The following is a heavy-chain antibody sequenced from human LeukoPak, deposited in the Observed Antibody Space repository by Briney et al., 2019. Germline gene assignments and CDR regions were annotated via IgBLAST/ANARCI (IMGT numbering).Heavy chain of an antibody. D-gene: IGHD3-10*01. CDR1: GFTFSSYS. V-gene: IGHV3-21*01. J-gene: IGHJ3*02. CDR3: AKMVRGPDAFDI. Sequence: GGSLRLSCAASGFTFSSYSMNWVRQAPGKGLEWVSPISSSSSYVYYADSVKGRFTISRDNAKNSLYLQMNSLRAEDTAVYYCAKMVRGPDAFDIWGQGTMVTVSS. CDR2: ISSSSSYV.